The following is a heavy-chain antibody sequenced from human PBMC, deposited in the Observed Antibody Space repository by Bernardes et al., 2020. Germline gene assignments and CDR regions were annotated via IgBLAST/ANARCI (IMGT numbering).Heavy chain of an antibody. D-gene: IGHD3-3*02. J-gene: IGHJ4*02. Sequence: SVKVSCKASGGTFSSYAISWVRQAPGQGLEWMGGIIPIFGTANYAQKFQGRVTITADESTSTAYMELSSLRSEDTAVYYCAREGSPPDNTDIYGYWGQGTLVTVSS. CDR1: GGTFSSYA. CDR2: IIPIFGTA. V-gene: IGHV1-69*13. CDR3: AREGSPPDNTDIYGY.